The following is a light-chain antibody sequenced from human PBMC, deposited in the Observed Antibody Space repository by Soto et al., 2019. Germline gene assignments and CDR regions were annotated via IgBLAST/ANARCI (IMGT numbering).Light chain of an antibody. V-gene: IGKV3-20*01. Sequence: EIVLTQSPGTLSLFPGERATLSCRASQSVSSRNLAWYRQKPGQAPSLLIYGAFNRATGIPDRFSGSGSATDFTLTISRLEPADFAVYYCLLYDGSPPAYTFGQGTKLDIK. J-gene: IGKJ2*01. CDR2: GAF. CDR3: LLYDGSPPAYT. CDR1: QSVSSRN.